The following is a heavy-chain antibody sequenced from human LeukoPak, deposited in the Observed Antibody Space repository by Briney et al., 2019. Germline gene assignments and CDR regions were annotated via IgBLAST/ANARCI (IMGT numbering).Heavy chain of an antibody. CDR2: INQDVSER. J-gene: IGHJ4*02. CDR1: GFTFTKYW. CDR3: ARGLDCRSTSCYLDT. Sequence: PGGSLRLSCAASGFTFTKYWMTWVRQDPGKGREWVANINQDVSERFYVDSVKGRFTISRDNAKNSLYLQMNSLGAEDTAVYYCARGLDCRSTSCYLDTWGQGTLVTVSS. D-gene: IGHD2-2*01. V-gene: IGHV3-7*01.